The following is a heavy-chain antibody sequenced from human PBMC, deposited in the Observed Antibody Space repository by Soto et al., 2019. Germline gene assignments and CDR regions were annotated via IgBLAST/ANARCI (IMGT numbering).Heavy chain of an antibody. CDR3: ARGQQWLGQDAFDI. CDR1: GFTFSSYA. CDR2: ISYDGSNK. D-gene: IGHD6-19*01. V-gene: IGHV3-30-3*01. J-gene: IGHJ3*02. Sequence: GGSLRLSCAASGFTFSSYAMHWVRQAPGKGLEWVAVISYDGSNKYYADSVKGRFTIHRDNSKNTLYLQMNSLRAEDTAVYYCARGQQWLGQDAFDIWGQGTMVTVSS.